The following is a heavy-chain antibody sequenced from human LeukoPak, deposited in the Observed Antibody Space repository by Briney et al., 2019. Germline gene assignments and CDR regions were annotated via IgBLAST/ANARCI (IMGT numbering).Heavy chain of an antibody. CDR3: ARHGLGGVPLGDAFDI. CDR1: GGSISSYY. V-gene: IGHV4-59*08. Sequence: SETLSLTCTVSGGSISSYYWSWIRQPPGKGLEGIGYIYYSGSTNYNPSLKSRVTISVDTSKNQFSLKLSSVTAADTAVYYCARHGLGGVPLGDAFDIWGQGTMVTVSS. D-gene: IGHD3-16*01. CDR2: IYYSGST. J-gene: IGHJ3*02.